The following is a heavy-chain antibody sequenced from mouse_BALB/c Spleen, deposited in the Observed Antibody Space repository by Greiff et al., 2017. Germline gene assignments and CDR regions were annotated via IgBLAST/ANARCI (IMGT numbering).Heavy chain of an antibody. CDR3: ARKGGSTMITTRYFDY. D-gene: IGHD2-4*01. J-gene: IGHJ2*01. CDR1: GFTFSSYA. CDR2: ISSGGST. V-gene: IGHV5-6-5*01. Sequence: EVQLQESGGGLVKPGGSLKLSCAASGFTFSSYAMSWVRQTPEKRLEWVASISSGGSTYYPDSVKGRFTISRDNARNILYLQMSSLRSEDTAMYYCARKGGSTMITTRYFDYWGQGTTLTVSS.